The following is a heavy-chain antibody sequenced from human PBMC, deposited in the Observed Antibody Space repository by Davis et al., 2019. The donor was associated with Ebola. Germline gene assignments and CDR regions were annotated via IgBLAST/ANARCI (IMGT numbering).Heavy chain of an antibody. CDR1: AGSVSSANYY. CDR3: ARAMYDNLGSGSYRGGFYYMDV. J-gene: IGHJ6*03. D-gene: IGHD3-3*01. CDR2: IYYSGST. V-gene: IGHV4-61*01. Sequence: MPSETLSLTCSVSAGSVSSANYYWSWIRQPPGKGLEWIGYIYYSGSTNYNPSLKSRITISVDTSKNQFSLKLSSVTAADTAVYYCARAMYDNLGSGSYRGGFYYMDVWGKGTTVTVSS.